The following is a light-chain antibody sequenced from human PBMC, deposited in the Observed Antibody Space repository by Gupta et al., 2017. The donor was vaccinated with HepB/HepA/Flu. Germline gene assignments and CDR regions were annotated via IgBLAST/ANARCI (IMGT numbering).Light chain of an antibody. CDR3: AAWDDSLNGSYV. CDR2: SNN. CDR1: SSNIGSNS. V-gene: IGLV1-44*01. Sequence: QSVLTQPPSASGTPGQRVTISCSGSSSNIGSNSVNWYQQVPGTAPKLLIHSNNQRPSGVPDRFSGSKSGTSASLAISGLQSEDESDYYCAAWDDSLNGSYVFGTGTKVTVL. J-gene: IGLJ1*01.